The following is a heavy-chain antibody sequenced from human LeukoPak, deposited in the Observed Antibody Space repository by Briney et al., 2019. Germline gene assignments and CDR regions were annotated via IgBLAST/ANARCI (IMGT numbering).Heavy chain of an antibody. J-gene: IGHJ4*02. CDR1: GFTFSNYG. CDR2: INTSGGTT. D-gene: IGHD3-22*01. CDR3: ARDSSYYDSSGYYRPFDY. Sequence: GGTLRLSCVASGFTFSNYGMNWVRQAPGKGLEWVSTINTSGGTTYYADSVKGRFTVSRDNSKNTLYLQMNSLRAEDTAVYYCARDSSYYDSSGYYRPFDYWGQGTLVTVSS. V-gene: IGHV3-23*01.